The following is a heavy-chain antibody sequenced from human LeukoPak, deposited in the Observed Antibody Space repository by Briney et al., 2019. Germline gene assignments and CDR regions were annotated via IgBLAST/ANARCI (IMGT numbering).Heavy chain of an antibody. J-gene: IGHJ4*02. Sequence: PSETLSLTCAVYGGSFSGYYWSWIRQPPGKGLEWIGEINHSGSTNYSPSLKSRVTISVDTSKNQFSLKLSSVTAADTAVYYCASGAAGYFDYWGQGTLVTVSS. CDR2: INHSGST. D-gene: IGHD6-13*01. V-gene: IGHV4-34*01. CDR3: ASGAAGYFDY. CDR1: GGSFSGYY.